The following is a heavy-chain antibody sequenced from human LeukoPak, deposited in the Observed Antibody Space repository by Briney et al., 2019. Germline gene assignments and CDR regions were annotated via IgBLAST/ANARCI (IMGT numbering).Heavy chain of an antibody. CDR3: AKVTYDYVWGSYRSAYFDY. CDR1: GFTFSSYA. J-gene: IGHJ4*02. D-gene: IGHD3-16*02. Sequence: GGSLRLSCVASGFTFSSYAMNWVRQAPGKGLEWVSALSYSGGNTYYADSVKGRFTISRDNSKNTLYLQMNSLRAEDTAVYYCAKVTYDYVWGSYRSAYFDYWGQGTLVTVSS. V-gene: IGHV3-23*01. CDR2: LSYSGGNT.